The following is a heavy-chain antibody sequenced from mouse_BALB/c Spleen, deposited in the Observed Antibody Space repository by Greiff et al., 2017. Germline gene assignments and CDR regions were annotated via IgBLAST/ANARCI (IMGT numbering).Heavy chain of an antibody. D-gene: IGHD2-1*01. CDR2: IDPSDSYT. Sequence: QVQLKQPGAELVKPGASVKLSCKASGYTFTSYWMHWVKQRPGQGLEWIGEIDPSDSYTNYNQKFKGKATLTVDKSSSTAYMQLSSLTSEDSAVYYCARRGNYGFDYWGQGTTLTVSS. V-gene: IGHV1-69*02. CDR1: GYTFTSYW. J-gene: IGHJ2*01. CDR3: ARRGNYGFDY.